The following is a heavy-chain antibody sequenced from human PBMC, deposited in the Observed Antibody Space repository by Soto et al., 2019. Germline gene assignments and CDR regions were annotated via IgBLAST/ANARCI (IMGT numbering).Heavy chain of an antibody. V-gene: IGHV4-39*01. Sequence: SETLSLTCIVSSGSISSRSYYWAWIRQPPGQGLEWIGSIYYSGTTYYNPSLKSRVTISVDTSKNQFSLRLSSVTAADTAVYYCASEENGDKXDYWGRGTLVTVSS. D-gene: IGHD4-17*01. CDR1: SGSISSRSYY. CDR3: ASEENGDKXDY. CDR2: IYYSGTT. J-gene: IGHJ4*02.